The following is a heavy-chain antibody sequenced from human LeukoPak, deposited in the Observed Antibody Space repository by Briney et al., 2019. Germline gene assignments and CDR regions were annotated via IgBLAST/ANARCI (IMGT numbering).Heavy chain of an antibody. CDR1: GFTFSNYG. CDR3: AKSGVVPAAPDY. CDR2: DRSNK. Sequence: GGSLRHSCAASGFTFSNYGMHWVRQAPGKGLERVAYDRSNKYYADSVKGRFTISRDNSKNTLYLQMNSLRPEDTAVYYCAKSGVVPAAPDYWGQGTLVTVSS. D-gene: IGHD2-2*01. V-gene: IGHV3-30*02. J-gene: IGHJ4*02.